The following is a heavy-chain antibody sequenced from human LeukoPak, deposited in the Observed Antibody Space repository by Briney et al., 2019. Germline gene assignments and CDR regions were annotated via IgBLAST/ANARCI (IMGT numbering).Heavy chain of an antibody. J-gene: IGHJ4*02. CDR2: IKPDGTTK. CDR3: ARSIPYGTTWYGRSDY. CDR1: GFPFSSYP. Sequence: TGGSLRLSCAASGFPFSSYPMTWVRQAPGKGPEWVANIKPDGTTKFYVDSVKGRFTISRDNALNSLYLQMNSLRAEDTAIYYCARSIPYGTTWYGRSDYWGQGTLVTVSS. D-gene: IGHD6-13*01. V-gene: IGHV3-7*03.